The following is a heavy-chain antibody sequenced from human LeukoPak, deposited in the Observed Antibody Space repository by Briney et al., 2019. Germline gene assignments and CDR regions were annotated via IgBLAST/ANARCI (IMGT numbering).Heavy chain of an antibody. CDR3: ARYDSSGFRWYFDY. D-gene: IGHD3-22*01. Sequence: GESLKISCKGSGYSFTSYWIGWVRQAPGQGLEWMGIINPSGGSTSYAQKFQGRVTMTRDMSTSTVYMELSSLRSEDTAVYYCARYDSSGFRWYFDYWGQGTLVTVSS. J-gene: IGHJ4*02. V-gene: IGHV1-46*01. CDR2: INPSGGST. CDR1: GYSFTSYW.